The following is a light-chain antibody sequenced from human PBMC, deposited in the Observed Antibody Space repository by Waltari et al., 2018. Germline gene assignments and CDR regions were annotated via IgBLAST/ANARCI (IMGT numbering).Light chain of an antibody. CDR1: QSVSSV. J-gene: IGKJ4*01. CDR3: QQRAHWPLT. Sequence: DTVLTQSPVTLSFSPGETATLSCRASQSVSSVLAWYQQKPGQSPRLRIYDASHMATGIPARFSGTGSGTDFTLTIDHREPEDFAVYYCQQRAHWPLTFGGGTKVEIK. V-gene: IGKV3-11*01. CDR2: DAS.